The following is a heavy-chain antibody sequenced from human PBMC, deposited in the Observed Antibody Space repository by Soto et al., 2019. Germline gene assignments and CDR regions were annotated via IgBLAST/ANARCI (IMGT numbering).Heavy chain of an antibody. V-gene: IGHV4-39*01. CDR1: GGSISSSSYY. CDR3: AYYLRYCSGGSCYSGT. Sequence: SETLSLTCTVSGGSISSSSYYWGWIRQPPGKGLEWIGSIYYSGSTYYNPSLKSRVTISVDTSKNQFSLKLSSVTAADTAVYYCAYYLRYCSGGSCYSGTWGQGTLVTVSS. CDR2: IYYSGST. J-gene: IGHJ5*02. D-gene: IGHD2-15*01.